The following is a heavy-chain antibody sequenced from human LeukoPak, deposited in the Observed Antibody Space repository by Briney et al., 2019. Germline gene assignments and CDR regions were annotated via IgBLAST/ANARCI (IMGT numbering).Heavy chain of an antibody. CDR1: GFTFSSYG. V-gene: IGHV3-30*18. Sequence: QAGGSLRLSCAASGFTFSSYGMHWVRQAPGKGLEWVAVISYDGSNKYYADSVKGRFTISRDNSKNTLFLQMNSLRAEDTAIYYCAKDRDYYGSGSDYWGQGTLVTVSS. CDR2: ISYDGSNK. D-gene: IGHD3-10*01. J-gene: IGHJ4*02. CDR3: AKDRDYYGSGSDY.